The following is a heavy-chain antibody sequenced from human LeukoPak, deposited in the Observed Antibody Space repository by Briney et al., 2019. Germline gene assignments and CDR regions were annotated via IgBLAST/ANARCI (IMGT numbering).Heavy chain of an antibody. D-gene: IGHD1-14*01. CDR1: GFTFSSYW. CDR2: INGDGSTT. J-gene: IGHJ6*03. CDR3: AREVPTNYYYYYMDV. V-gene: IGHV3-74*01. Sequence: GGSLRLSCAASGFTFSSYWMYWVRQAPGKGLAWVSRINGDGSTTVYADSVKGRFTISRDNAKSSLYLQMNSLRAEDTAVYYCAREVPTNYYYYYMDVWGKGTTVTVSS.